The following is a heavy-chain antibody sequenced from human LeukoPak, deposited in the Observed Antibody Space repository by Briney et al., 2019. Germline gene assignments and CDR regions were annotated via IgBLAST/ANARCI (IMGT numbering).Heavy chain of an antibody. CDR1: GDSVSSNSAA. J-gene: IGHJ3*02. CDR3: ARRPYGGNSRDAFDI. CDR2: TYYRSKWYN. V-gene: IGHV6-1*01. Sequence: SQTLSLTCAISGDSVSSNSAAWNWIRQSPSRGLEWLGRTYYRSKWYNDYAVSVRSRITINPDTSKNQFSLKLSSVTAADTAVYYCARRPYGGNSRDAFDIWGQGTMVTVSS. D-gene: IGHD4-23*01.